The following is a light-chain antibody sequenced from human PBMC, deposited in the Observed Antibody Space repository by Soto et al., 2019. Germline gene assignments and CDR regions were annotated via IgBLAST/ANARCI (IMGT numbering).Light chain of an antibody. CDR3: QQYGSSPQT. V-gene: IGKV3-20*01. J-gene: IGKJ2*01. CDR2: GAS. Sequence: EIVLTQSPGTLSLSPGERATLSCRASQSVSSNYLAWYQHKPGQAPRLLIYGASSRATGIPDRFSGSGSGTEFTLTISRLEPEDFAVYYCQQYGSSPQTFGQGTKLEI. CDR1: QSVSSNY.